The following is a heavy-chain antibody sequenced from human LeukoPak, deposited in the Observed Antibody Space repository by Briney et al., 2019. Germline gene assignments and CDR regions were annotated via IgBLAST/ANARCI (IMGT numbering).Heavy chain of an antibody. CDR3: AREGDGGSYYIDY. CDR2: ISGYNGST. V-gene: IGHV1-18*04. J-gene: IGHJ4*02. D-gene: IGHD3-10*01. CDR1: GYTFTDYY. Sequence: ASVKVSCKASGYTFTDYYMHWVRQAPGQGLEWMGWISGYNGSTDYAQKLQGRVIMTTDTSTSTAYMELRSLRSDDTAVYYCAREGDGGSYYIDYWGQGTLVTVSS.